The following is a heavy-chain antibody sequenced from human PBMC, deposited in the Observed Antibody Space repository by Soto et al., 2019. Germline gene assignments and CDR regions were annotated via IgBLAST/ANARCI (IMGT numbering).Heavy chain of an antibody. V-gene: IGHV3-48*01. J-gene: IGHJ4*02. D-gene: IGHD3-22*01. CDR1: GFTFSSYN. Sequence: GGCLRHSCAASGFTFSSYNMTWVRLAPGKGLEWVSYISSSGSTIYYADSVKGRFTISRDNAKNSLYLQMNSLRAEDTAVYYCARVAYYYDSSGYFYWGQGT. CDR3: ARVAYYYDSSGYFY. CDR2: ISSSGSTI.